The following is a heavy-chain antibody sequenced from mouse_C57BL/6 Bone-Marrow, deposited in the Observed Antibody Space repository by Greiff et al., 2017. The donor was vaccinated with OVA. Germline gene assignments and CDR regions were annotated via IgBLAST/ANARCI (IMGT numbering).Heavy chain of an antibody. Sequence: EVQLVESGEGLVKPGGSLKLSCAASGFPFSSLAMSWVRPTPEKRLEWVAYISSGGDYIYYADTVQGRFTISRDNTRNTLYLQMSSLKSEDTAMYYCTRAPYYGRAYWGQGTLVTVSA. J-gene: IGHJ3*01. CDR1: GFPFSSLA. V-gene: IGHV5-9-1*02. CDR3: TRAPYYGRAY. D-gene: IGHD1-1*01. CDR2: ISSGGDYI.